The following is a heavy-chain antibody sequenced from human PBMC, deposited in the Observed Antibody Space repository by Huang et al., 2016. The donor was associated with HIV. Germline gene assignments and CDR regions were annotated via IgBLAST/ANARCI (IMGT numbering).Heavy chain of an antibody. CDR2: INPKGGGT. Sequence: QVQLVQSGAEVKNPGASVRVSCKASGYTFTVSKIHWVRQAPGQGLEGRGWINPKGGGTSYEQRVQGRITRTRDTTSSTVHMDLRRIQSDDTAVYFCARDWSFGSSTSPADWGQGTLVTVSS. J-gene: IGHJ4*02. V-gene: IGHV1-2*02. CDR3: ARDWSFGSSTSPAD. CDR1: GYTFTVSK. D-gene: IGHD6-6*01.